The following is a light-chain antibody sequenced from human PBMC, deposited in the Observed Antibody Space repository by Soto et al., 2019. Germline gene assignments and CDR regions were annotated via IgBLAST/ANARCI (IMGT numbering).Light chain of an antibody. J-gene: IGKJ5*01. CDR3: QQYGSS. Sequence: EVVLTQSTGTLSLSPGERATLSCRASQSVSSSYLAWYQQKPGQAPRLLIYGASSRATGIPDRFSGSGSGTDFTLTISRLEPEDFAVYYCQQYGSSFGQGTRLEI. CDR1: QSVSSSY. V-gene: IGKV3-20*01. CDR2: GAS.